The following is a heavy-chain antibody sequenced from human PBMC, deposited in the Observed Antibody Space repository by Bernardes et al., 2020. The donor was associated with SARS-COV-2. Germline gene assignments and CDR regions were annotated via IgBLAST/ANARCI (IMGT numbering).Heavy chain of an antibody. V-gene: IGHV1-18*01. CDR1: GYTSTNFG. Sequence: ASMEACWETFGYTSTNFGIGWVRQAPGQGLEWLGWITTSTGNTKSAQKFQGRVTMTTDTSTSIAYMELTSLRSDDTAIYYCARGTGGGYYFYDYWGQGTLVTVSS. D-gene: IGHD2-15*01. CDR2: ITTSTGNT. CDR3: ARGTGGGYYFYDY. J-gene: IGHJ4*02.